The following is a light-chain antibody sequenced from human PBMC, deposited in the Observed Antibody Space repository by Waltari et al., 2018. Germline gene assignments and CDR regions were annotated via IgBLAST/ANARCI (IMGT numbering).Light chain of an antibody. CDR1: QSISNW. CDR3: QQYNSYSLLT. J-gene: IGKJ4*01. V-gene: IGKV1-5*03. CDR2: KAS. Sequence: IQMTQPPSTLSASAGDTVTITCRASQSISNWLAWYQQKPGKAPKLLLYKASTLESGVPSRFSGSGSGTEFTLTISSLQPDDFATYYCQQYNSYSLLTFGGGTKVEIK.